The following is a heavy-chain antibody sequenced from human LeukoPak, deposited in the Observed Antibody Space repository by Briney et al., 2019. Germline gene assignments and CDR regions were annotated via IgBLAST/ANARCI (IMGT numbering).Heavy chain of an antibody. CDR2: LYASGAT. CDR3: AGEVVWKQFSHGVDV. Sequence: SETLSLTCSVAGDSISDYYYNWIRQAPGKGLEWIGYLYASGATKSNPSLKSRVTMSVDASKNQFTLSLNSVTTADTAVYYCAGEVVWKQFSHGVDVWGQGTTVIVSS. CDR1: GDSISDYY. J-gene: IGHJ6*02. V-gene: IGHV4-59*01. D-gene: IGHD2-8*02.